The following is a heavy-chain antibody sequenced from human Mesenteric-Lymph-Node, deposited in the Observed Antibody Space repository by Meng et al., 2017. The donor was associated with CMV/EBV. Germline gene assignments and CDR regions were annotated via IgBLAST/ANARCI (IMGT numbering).Heavy chain of an antibody. V-gene: IGHV1-2*02. Sequence: ASVKVSCKASGYTFTGYYMHWVRQAPGQGLEWMGWINPNSGGTNYAQKFQGRVTMTRDTSISTAYMELSRLRSDDTAVYYCARANYYDWSDSYFTERWGQGTLVTVSS. CDR1: GYTFTGYY. J-gene: IGHJ4*02. D-gene: IGHD3-22*01. CDR3: ARANYYDWSDSYFTER. CDR2: INPNSGGT.